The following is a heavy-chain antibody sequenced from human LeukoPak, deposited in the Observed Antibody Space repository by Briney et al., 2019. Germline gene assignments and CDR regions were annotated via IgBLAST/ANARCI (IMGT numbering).Heavy chain of an antibody. CDR2: IFHSGNT. Sequence: PSETLSLTCTVSGGSISSGDYYWNWIRQTPEKGLEWVGYIFHSGNTYYNPSLKSRVTISVDTSRNQFSLKLTSVTAADTAVYYCATSGLPLLTWFDPWGQGTLVTVSS. CDR1: GGSISSGDYY. CDR3: ATSGLPLLTWFDP. J-gene: IGHJ5*02. D-gene: IGHD2-15*01. V-gene: IGHV4-30-2*01.